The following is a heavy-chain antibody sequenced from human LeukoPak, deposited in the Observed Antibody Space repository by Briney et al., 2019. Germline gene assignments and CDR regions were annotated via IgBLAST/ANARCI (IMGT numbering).Heavy chain of an antibody. Sequence: GGSLRLSCAASGFTFSSYAMSWVRQAPGKGLEWVSAISGSGGSTYYADSVKGRFTISRDNAKNSLYLQMNSLRAEDTAVYYCARVQSGGGLAAAGPFDYWGQGTLVTVSS. D-gene: IGHD6-13*01. CDR2: ISGSGGST. CDR3: ARVQSGGGLAAAGPFDY. V-gene: IGHV3-23*01. J-gene: IGHJ4*02. CDR1: GFTFSSYA.